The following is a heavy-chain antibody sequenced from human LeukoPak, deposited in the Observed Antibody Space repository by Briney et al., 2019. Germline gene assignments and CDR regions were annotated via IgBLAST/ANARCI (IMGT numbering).Heavy chain of an antibody. Sequence: KPSETLSLTCTVSGGSISSSSYYWGWIRQPPGKGLEWIGSIYYSGSTYYNPSLKSRVTISVDTSKNQFSLKLSSVTAADTAVYYCARGLDSSPSAGGYFDYWGQGTLVTVSS. J-gene: IGHJ4*02. CDR3: ARGLDSSPSAGGYFDY. CDR1: GGSISSSSYY. V-gene: IGHV4-39*07. CDR2: IYYSGST. D-gene: IGHD6-6*01.